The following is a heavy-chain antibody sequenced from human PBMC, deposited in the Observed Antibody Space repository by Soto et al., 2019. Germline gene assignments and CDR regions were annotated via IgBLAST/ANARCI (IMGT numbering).Heavy chain of an antibody. V-gene: IGHV4-59*01. CDR1: GGSISSYY. D-gene: IGHD1-7*01. Sequence: SETLSLTCTVSGGSISSYYWSWIRQPPGKGLEWIGYIYYSGSTNYNPSLKSRVTISVDTSKNQFSLKLSSMTAADTAVYYCARSWNYGFYYYYMDVWGKGTTVTVSS. J-gene: IGHJ6*03. CDR3: ARSWNYGFYYYYMDV. CDR2: IYYSGST.